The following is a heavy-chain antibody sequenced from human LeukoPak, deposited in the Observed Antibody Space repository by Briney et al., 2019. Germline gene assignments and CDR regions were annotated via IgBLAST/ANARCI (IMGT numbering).Heavy chain of an antibody. CDR2: ISAYTGNT. CDR1: GGTFSSYA. V-gene: IGHV1-18*01. CDR3: ARDWGNSWPDAFDI. D-gene: IGHD6-13*01. J-gene: IGHJ3*02. Sequence: GASVKVSCKASGGTFSSYAISWVRQAPGQGLEWMGGISAYTGNTNYAQKLQGRVTMTTDTSTSTAYMELRSLRSGDTAVYYCARDWGNSWPDAFDIWGQGTMVTVSS.